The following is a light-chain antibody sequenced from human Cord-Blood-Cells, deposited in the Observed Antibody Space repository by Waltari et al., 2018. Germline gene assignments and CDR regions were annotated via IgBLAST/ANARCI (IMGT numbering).Light chain of an antibody. V-gene: IGLV2-14*04. J-gene: IGLJ3*02. CDR1: SSDVGGYNY. Sequence: PGQSITISCPGTSSDVGGYNYVSWYQQHPGKAPKLMIYDVSNRPSGVSNRFSGSKSGNTASLTISGLQAEDEADYYCSSYTSSSTLVFGGGTKLTVL. CDR2: DVS. CDR3: SSYTSSSTLV.